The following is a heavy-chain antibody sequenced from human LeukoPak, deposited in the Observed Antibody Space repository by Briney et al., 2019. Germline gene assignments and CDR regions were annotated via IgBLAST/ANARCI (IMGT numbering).Heavy chain of an antibody. V-gene: IGHV4-38-2*01. D-gene: IGHD2-2*01. Sequence: ASETLSLTCAVSGYSISSGYYWGWIRQPPGKGLEWIGSIYHSGSTYYNPSLKSRVTISADTSKNQFSLKLSSVTAADTAVYYCARVEVVPAAPDYWGQGTLVTVSS. CDR1: GYSISSGYY. CDR2: IYHSGST. CDR3: ARVEVVPAAPDY. J-gene: IGHJ4*02.